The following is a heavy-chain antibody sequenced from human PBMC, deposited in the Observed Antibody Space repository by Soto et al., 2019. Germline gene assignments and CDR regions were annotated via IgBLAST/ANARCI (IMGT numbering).Heavy chain of an antibody. V-gene: IGHV3-23*01. CDR3: AKRVSTANYFDY. CDR1: GFTFSSYA. D-gene: IGHD2-8*01. Sequence: EVQLLESGGGLVQPGGSLRLSCAASGFTFSSYAMSWVRQAPGKGLEWVSAISGSGGSTYYADSVKGRFTISRDNSKTTLYLQTNSLRAEDTAVYYCAKRVSTANYFDYWGQGTLVTVSS. CDR2: ISGSGGST. J-gene: IGHJ4*02.